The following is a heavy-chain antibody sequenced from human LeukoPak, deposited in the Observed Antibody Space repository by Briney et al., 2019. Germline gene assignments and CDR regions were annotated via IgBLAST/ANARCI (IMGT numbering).Heavy chain of an antibody. CDR2: INHSGST. J-gene: IGHJ4*02. V-gene: IGHV4-34*01. CDR1: GGSFSGYY. Sequence: PSETLSLTCAVYGGSFSGYYWSWIRRPPGKGLEWIGEINHSGSTNYNPSLKSRVTISVDTSKNQFSLKLSSVTAADTAVYYCARSDTAMVAFDYWGQGTLVTVSS. CDR3: ARSDTAMVAFDY. D-gene: IGHD5-18*01.